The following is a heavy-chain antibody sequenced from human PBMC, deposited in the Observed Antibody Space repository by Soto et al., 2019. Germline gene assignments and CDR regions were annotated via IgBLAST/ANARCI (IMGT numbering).Heavy chain of an antibody. CDR2: INPNSGGT. CDR3: ATDGGSATIFGVAGLRAFDI. V-gene: IGHV1-2*02. D-gene: IGHD3-3*01. Sequence: ASVKVSCKASGYTFSDYYIHWVRQAPGQGLEWMGWINPNSGGTKYAPKFQGGVTMTRDTSITTAYMELSRLRSGDTAVYYCATDGGSATIFGVAGLRAFDIWAQGTMVTVSS. CDR1: GYTFSDYY. J-gene: IGHJ3*02.